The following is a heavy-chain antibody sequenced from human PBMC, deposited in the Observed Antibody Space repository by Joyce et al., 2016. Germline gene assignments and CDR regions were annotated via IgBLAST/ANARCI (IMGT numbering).Heavy chain of an antibody. CDR3: AKARGPTYGAYYFDY. Sequence: EVQLLESGGGLVQPGGSLRLSCAASGFAFNSYGMNWVRPAPGKGLGWVSYSGSGGSTYYTASVKGRCTISRDNSKNTLYLQMNSLRGDDTAVYYCAKARGPTYGAYYFDYWGLGAQVTVSS. J-gene: IGHJ4*02. V-gene: IGHV3-23*01. CDR2: YSGSGGST. D-gene: IGHD5-18*01. CDR1: GFAFNSYG.